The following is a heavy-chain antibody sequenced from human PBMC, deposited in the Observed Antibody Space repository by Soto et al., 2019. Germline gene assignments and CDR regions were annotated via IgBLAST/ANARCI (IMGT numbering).Heavy chain of an antibody. V-gene: IGHV4-39*01. CDR3: ATSQKGYNWNYFDH. Sequence: SETLSLTCPVSGASISGSYYYWAWLRQSPGKGPEWIGSVFYTGFTSYNPSLESRVSVYVDTSKSQFSLKLSAVAAADTAVYYCATSQKGYNWNYFDHWGQGALVTVSS. J-gene: IGHJ4*02. D-gene: IGHD1-20*01. CDR1: GASISGSYYY. CDR2: VFYTGFT.